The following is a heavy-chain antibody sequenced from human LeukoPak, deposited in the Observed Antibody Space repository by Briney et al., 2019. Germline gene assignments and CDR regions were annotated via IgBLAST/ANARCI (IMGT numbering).Heavy chain of an antibody. V-gene: IGHV4-59*08. CDR3: ARMLYSSSWSVFDY. Sequence: SETLSLTCTVSGGSISSYYRSWIRQPPGKGLEWIGYIYYSGSTNYNPSLKSRVTISVDTSKNQFSLKLSSVTAADTAVYYCARMLYSSSWSVFDYWGQGTLVTVSS. D-gene: IGHD6-13*01. CDR2: IYYSGST. CDR1: GGSISSYY. J-gene: IGHJ4*02.